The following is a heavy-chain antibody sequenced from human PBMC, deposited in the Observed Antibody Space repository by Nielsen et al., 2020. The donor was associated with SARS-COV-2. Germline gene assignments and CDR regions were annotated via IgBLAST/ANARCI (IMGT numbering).Heavy chain of an antibody. J-gene: IGHJ2*01. V-gene: IGHV3-9*01. CDR1: GFTFDDYA. D-gene: IGHD3-10*01. Sequence: SLKISCAASGFTFDDYAMHWVRQAQGKGLEWVSGISWNSGSIGYADSVKGRFTISRDNAKNSLYLQMNSLRAEDTALYYCAKDMGPVIWYFDLWGRGTLVTVSS. CDR3: AKDMGPVIWYFDL. CDR2: ISWNSGSI.